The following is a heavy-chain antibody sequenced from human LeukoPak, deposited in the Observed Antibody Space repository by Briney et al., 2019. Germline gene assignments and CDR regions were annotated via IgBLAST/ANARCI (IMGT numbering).Heavy chain of an antibody. D-gene: IGHD3-22*01. V-gene: IGHV1-46*01. CDR1: GYTFTGYY. Sequence: ASVKVSCKASGYTFTGYYMHWVRQAPGQGLEWMGIINPSGGSTSYAQKFQGRVTMTRDMSTSTVYMELSSLRSEDTAVYYCARDQYYDSSGYYYVYWGQGTLVTVSS. CDR2: INPSGGST. CDR3: ARDQYYDSSGYYYVY. J-gene: IGHJ4*02.